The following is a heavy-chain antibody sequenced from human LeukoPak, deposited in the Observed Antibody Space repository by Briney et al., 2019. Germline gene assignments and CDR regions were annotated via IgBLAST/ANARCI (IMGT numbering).Heavy chain of an antibody. V-gene: IGHV1-69*13. J-gene: IGHJ3*02. CDR3: ARVSEDIVVVPAANTRAFDI. Sequence: SVKVSCKASGGTFSSYAISWVRQAPGQGLEWMGGIIPIFGTTNYAQKFQGRVTITADESTSTAYMELSSLRSEDTAVYYCARVSEDIVVVPAANTRAFDIWGQGTMVTVSS. CDR1: GGTFSSYA. D-gene: IGHD2-2*01. CDR2: IIPIFGTT.